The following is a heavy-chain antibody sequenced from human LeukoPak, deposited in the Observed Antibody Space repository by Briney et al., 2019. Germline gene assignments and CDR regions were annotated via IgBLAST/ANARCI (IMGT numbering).Heavy chain of an antibody. CDR3: ASGGPHYYDTSGYYGIDY. CDR2: INQDGSEK. Sequence: GGSLRLSCAAAGFTFSNYWMSWVRQAPGKGLEWVAHINQDGSEKYYVDSVKGRFTISRDNAQNSLYLQMNSLRAEDTAVYYCASGGPHYYDTSGYYGIDYWGQGSLVTVSS. V-gene: IGHV3-7*02. D-gene: IGHD3-22*01. CDR1: GFTFSNYW. J-gene: IGHJ4*02.